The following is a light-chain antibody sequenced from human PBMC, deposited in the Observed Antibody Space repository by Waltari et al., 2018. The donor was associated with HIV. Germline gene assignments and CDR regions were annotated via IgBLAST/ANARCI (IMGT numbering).Light chain of an antibody. CDR3: QQRSDWPRLT. Sequence: PGARATLSCRASQSVSSFLAWFHQKPGQAPRLLISDASTRATGIPARFSGSGSGTDFTLTISSLEPEDFAVYYCQQRSDWPRLTFGGGTKVEIK. V-gene: IGKV3-11*01. J-gene: IGKJ4*01. CDR2: DAS. CDR1: QSVSSF.